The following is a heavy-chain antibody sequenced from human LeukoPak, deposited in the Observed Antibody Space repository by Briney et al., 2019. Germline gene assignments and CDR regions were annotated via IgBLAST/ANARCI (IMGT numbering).Heavy chain of an antibody. Sequence: GGSLRLSCAASGFTVSSNYMSWVRQAPGKGLEWVSVIYSGGSTYYADSVKGRFTISRDNSKSTLYLQMNSLRAEDTAVYYCARNGQALYSGYDGWGQGTLVTVSS. CDR3: ARNGQALYSGYDG. V-gene: IGHV3-53*01. J-gene: IGHJ4*02. CDR2: IYSGGST. CDR1: GFTVSSNY. D-gene: IGHD5-12*01.